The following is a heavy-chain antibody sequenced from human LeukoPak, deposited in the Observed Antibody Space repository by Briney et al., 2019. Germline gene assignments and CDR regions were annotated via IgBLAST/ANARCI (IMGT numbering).Heavy chain of an antibody. CDR2: IYTSGST. V-gene: IGHV4-61*02. J-gene: IGHJ4*02. CDR3: ARDSRYSN. CDR1: GGSISSGSYY. D-gene: IGHD5-18*01. Sequence: PSETLSLTCTVSGGSISSGSYYWSWIRQPAGKGLEWIGRIYTSGSTNYNPSLKSRVTISVDTSKNQFSLKLSSVTAADTAVYYCARDSRYSNWGQGTLVTVSS.